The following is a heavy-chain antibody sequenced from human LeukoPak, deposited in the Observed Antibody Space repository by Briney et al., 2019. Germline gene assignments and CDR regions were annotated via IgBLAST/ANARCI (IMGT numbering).Heavy chain of an antibody. CDR2: IKHDGSEE. CDR3: GYTNNFYH. J-gene: IGHJ4*02. V-gene: IGHV3-7*01. CDR1: GLSISGQW. D-gene: IGHD3-16*02. Sequence: SGESLRLSCVASGLSISGQWMTWVRQAPGQGLEWVANIKHDGSEEYYVDSVKGRFTISRDDGRNSVSLQMNSVRAEDTAVYYCGYTNNFYHWGQGTLVVVSS.